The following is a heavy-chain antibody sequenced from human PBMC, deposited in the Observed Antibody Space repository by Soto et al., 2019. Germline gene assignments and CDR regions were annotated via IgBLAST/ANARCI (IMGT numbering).Heavy chain of an antibody. Sequence: QVQLVQSGAEVKKPGASVKVSCKASGSTFTSYGISWVRQAPGQGLEWMGWISAYNGNTNYAQKLQGRVTMTTDTFTSTAYMELRSLRSDDTAVYYCARAVGATRWPRGSYYYYGMDVWGQGTTVTVSS. D-gene: IGHD1-26*01. CDR3: ARAVGATRWPRGSYYYYGMDV. J-gene: IGHJ6*02. CDR2: ISAYNGNT. V-gene: IGHV1-18*01. CDR1: GSTFTSYG.